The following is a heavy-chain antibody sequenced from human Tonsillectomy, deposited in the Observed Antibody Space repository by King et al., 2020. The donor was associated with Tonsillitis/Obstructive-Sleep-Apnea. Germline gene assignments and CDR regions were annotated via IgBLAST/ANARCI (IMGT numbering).Heavy chain of an antibody. Sequence: VQLVESGGGLVQPGGSLRLSCAASGFTFSSYAMSWVRQAPGKGPEWVSTISGSGASAYYADSVKGRFTMSRDNSKNTLSLQMNSLTAEDTAVYYCAKVLRICSSTSCYEDYWGQGTLVTVSS. CDR3: AKVLRICSSTSCYEDY. CDR1: GFTFSSYA. J-gene: IGHJ4*02. V-gene: IGHV3-23*04. CDR2: ISGSGASA. D-gene: IGHD2-2*01.